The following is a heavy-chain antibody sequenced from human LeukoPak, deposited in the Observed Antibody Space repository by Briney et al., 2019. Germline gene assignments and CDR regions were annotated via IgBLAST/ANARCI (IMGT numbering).Heavy chain of an antibody. V-gene: IGHV5-51*01. CDR1: GYSFTSYW. CDR2: IYPGDSET. CDR3: ARQAGSGTYYFDY. D-gene: IGHD3-10*01. Sequence: GESLKISCKGSGYSFTSYWIGWVRQMPGKGLEWMGLIYPGDSETRYSPSFQGQVTMSADKSITTAYLQWISLKASDTAMYYCARQAGSGTYYFDYWGQGTLVTVSS. J-gene: IGHJ4*02.